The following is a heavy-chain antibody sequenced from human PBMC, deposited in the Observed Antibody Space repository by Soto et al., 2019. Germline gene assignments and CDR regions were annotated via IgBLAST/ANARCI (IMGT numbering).Heavy chain of an antibody. CDR1: GGSISSGDYY. D-gene: IGHD3-22*01. CDR3: ARYYYDSSGLIYYFDY. Sequence: SETLSLTCTVSGGSISSGDYYWSWIRQPPGKGLEWIGYIYYSGSTYYNPSLKSRVTISVDTSKNQFSLKLSSVTAADTAVYYCARYYYDSSGLIYYFDYWGQGTLVTVSS. V-gene: IGHV4-30-4*01. CDR2: IYYSGST. J-gene: IGHJ4*02.